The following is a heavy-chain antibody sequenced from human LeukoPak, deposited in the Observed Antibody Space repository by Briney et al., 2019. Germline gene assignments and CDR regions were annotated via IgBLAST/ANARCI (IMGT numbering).Heavy chain of an antibody. Sequence: GGSLRLSCAASGFTFSSYAMSWVRQAPGKGLEWVSAISGSGGSTYYADSVKGRFTISRDNSKNTLYLQMNSLRAEDTAVYYRARESYYGSGSKYYFDYWGQGTLVTVSS. D-gene: IGHD3-10*01. V-gene: IGHV3-23*01. CDR3: ARESYYGSGSKYYFDY. J-gene: IGHJ4*02. CDR2: ISGSGGST. CDR1: GFTFSSYA.